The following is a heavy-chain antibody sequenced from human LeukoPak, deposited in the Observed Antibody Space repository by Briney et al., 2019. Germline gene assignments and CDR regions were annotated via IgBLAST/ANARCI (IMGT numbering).Heavy chain of an antibody. CDR1: AFTFANYA. V-gene: IGHV3-23*01. D-gene: IGHD4-17*01. CDR2: IKGSGSYA. J-gene: IGHJ3*01. CDR3: GRDPNGDYIGAFEF. Sequence: GGSLTLSCVGSAFTFANYARTWVRLTPGKGLEWVSSIKGSGSYAMYANSVSGRFTTSRDNSRNTIFLQMTSLRAEDTAIYYCGRDPNGDYIGAFEFWGQGTLASVSS.